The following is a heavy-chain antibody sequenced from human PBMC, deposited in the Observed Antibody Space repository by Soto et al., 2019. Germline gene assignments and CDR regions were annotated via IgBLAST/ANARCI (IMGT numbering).Heavy chain of an antibody. J-gene: IGHJ4*02. CDR2: IYYSGST. CDR3: SRTVYGDLGPAGY. CDR1: GGSISSSSYY. V-gene: IGHV4-39*01. Sequence: SETLSLTCTVSGGSISSSSYYWGWIRQPPGKGLEWIGSIYYSGSTYYNPSLKSRVTTSVDTSKNQFSLKLSSVTAADTAVYYCSRTVYGDLGPAGYWGQGTLVTVSS. D-gene: IGHD4-17*01.